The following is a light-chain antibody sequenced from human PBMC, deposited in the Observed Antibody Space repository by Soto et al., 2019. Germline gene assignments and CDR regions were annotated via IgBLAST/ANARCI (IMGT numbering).Light chain of an antibody. CDR1: QSISSY. CDR2: AAS. CDR3: QQSYSTIHT. Sequence: DIQMTQSPSSLSASVGDRVTITCRASQSISSYLNWYQQKPGKAPKLLIYAASSLQSGVPSRFSGSGSGTDFTLTISSLQPEDFATYYCQQSYSTIHTFGQETKVNIK. V-gene: IGKV1-39*01. J-gene: IGKJ1*01.